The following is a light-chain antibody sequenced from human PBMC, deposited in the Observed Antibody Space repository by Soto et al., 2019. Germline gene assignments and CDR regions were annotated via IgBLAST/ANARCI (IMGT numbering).Light chain of an antibody. CDR3: VAWDDSLNGYVV. Sequence: QSVLTQPPSASGTPGQRVTISCSGSISIIGSNTVNWYQQLPGTAPKLVIYSNNQRPSGVPDRFSGSKSGTSASLAISGLQSEDEADYYCVAWDDSLNGYVVFGGGTKLTVL. CDR2: SNN. CDR1: ISIIGSNT. V-gene: IGLV1-44*01. J-gene: IGLJ2*01.